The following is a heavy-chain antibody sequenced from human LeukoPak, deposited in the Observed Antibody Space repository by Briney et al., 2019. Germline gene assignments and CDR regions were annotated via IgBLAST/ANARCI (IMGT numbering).Heavy chain of an antibody. J-gene: IGHJ6*03. D-gene: IGHD3-3*01. CDR3: ARAGLTYYDFWSGYPYYMDV. V-gene: IGHV3-7*01. CDR2: IKQDGSEK. Sequence: PGGSLRLSCAASGFTFSSYWMSWVRQAPGKGLEWVANIKQDGSEKYYVDSVKGRFTNSRDNAKNSLYLQMNSLRAEDTAVYYCARAGLTYYDFWSGYPYYMDVWGKGTTVTVSS. CDR1: GFTFSSYW.